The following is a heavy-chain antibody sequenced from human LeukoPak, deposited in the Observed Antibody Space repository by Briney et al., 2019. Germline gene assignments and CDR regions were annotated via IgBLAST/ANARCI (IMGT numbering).Heavy chain of an antibody. V-gene: IGHV3-23*01. Sequence: PGGSLRLSCAASGFPFSRHAMSWVRQPPGKGLEWVSAISNGKTYYADSVRGRFTISRDDSKNTVYLQMNSLRDEDTALYYCVREAGYCASVCLKSNWFDPWGQGTLVTVPS. CDR3: VREAGYCASVCLKSNWFDP. CDR2: ISNGKT. J-gene: IGHJ5*02. CDR1: GFPFSRHA. D-gene: IGHD2-21*02.